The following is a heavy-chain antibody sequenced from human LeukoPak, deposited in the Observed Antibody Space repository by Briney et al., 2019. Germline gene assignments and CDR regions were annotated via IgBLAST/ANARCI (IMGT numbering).Heavy chain of an antibody. CDR1: GYTLTELS. Sequence: ASVKVSCKVSGYTLTELSMHWVRQAPGKGLEWMGGFDPEDGGTIYAQKFQGRVTMTEDTSTDTAYMELSSLRSEDTAVYYCATVRKYSSSSPFDYWGQGTLVTVSS. CDR3: ATVRKYSSSSPFDY. CDR2: FDPEDGGT. J-gene: IGHJ4*02. V-gene: IGHV1-24*01. D-gene: IGHD6-6*01.